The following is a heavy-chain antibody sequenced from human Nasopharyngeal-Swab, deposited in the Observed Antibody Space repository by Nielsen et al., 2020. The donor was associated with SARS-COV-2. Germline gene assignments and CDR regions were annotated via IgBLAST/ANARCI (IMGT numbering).Heavy chain of an antibody. Sequence: SETLSLICTVSGGSISSSSYYWGWIRQPPGKGLEWIGSIYYSGSTYYNPSLKSRVTISVDTSKNQFSLKLSSVTAADTAVYYCARERGRGGIWNYYYYYMDVWGKGTTVTASS. CDR3: ARERGRGGIWNYYYYYMDV. CDR1: GGSISSSSYY. CDR2: IYYSGST. D-gene: IGHD3-10*01. J-gene: IGHJ6*03. V-gene: IGHV4-39*07.